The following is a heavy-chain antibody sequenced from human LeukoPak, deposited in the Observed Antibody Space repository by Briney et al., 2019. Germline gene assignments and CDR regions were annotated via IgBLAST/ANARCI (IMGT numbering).Heavy chain of an antibody. CDR1: GFTFSSYS. V-gene: IGHV3-21*01. J-gene: IGHJ6*02. Sequence: GGSLRLSCAASGFTFSSYSMNWVRQAPGKGLEWVSSISSSSSYIYYADSVKGRFTISRDNAKNSLYLQMNSLRAEDTAVYYCERDSNYYGSGSYHNYYYGMDVWGQGTTVTVSS. CDR3: ERDSNYYGSGSYHNYYYGMDV. D-gene: IGHD3-10*01. CDR2: ISSSSSYI.